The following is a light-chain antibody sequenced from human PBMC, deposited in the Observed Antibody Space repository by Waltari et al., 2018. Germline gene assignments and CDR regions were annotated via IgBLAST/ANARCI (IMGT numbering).Light chain of an antibody. J-gene: IGKJ4*01. Sequence: DIQMTQSPPTLSASVGDRVTVTCRASQSISIWLAWYQQKPGKAPNLLIYKAPTLDSGVPSRFSGSASGTEFTLTISSLQAEDFGTYYCQQYSSFPLSFGGGTNIVIK. CDR3: QQYSSFPLS. CDR1: QSISIW. CDR2: KAP. V-gene: IGKV1-5*03.